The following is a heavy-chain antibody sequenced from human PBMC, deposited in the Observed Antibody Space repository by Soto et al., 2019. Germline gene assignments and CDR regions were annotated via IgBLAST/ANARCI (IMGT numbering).Heavy chain of an antibody. CDR2: IYHSGST. Sequence: QVQLQESGPGLVKPSGTLSLTCAVSGGSIRSSNWWSWVRQPPGKGLEWIGEIYHSGSTNYNPSLKSRVTISVDKSKNQFSLKLSSVTAADTAVYYCARGLIAAAGTWSFWFDPWGQGTLVTVSS. CDR1: GGSIRSSNW. J-gene: IGHJ5*02. D-gene: IGHD6-13*01. CDR3: ARGLIAAAGTWSFWFDP. V-gene: IGHV4-4*02.